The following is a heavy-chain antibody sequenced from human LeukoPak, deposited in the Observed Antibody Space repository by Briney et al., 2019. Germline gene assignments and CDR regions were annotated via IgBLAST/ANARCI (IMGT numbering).Heavy chain of an antibody. CDR3: ARSGPDYYYGMDV. CDR2: INHSGST. Sequence: SETLSLTCAVYGGSFSGYYWSWIRQPPGKGLEWIGEINHSGSTNYNPSLKSRVTISVDTSKNQFSLKLSSVTAADTAVHYCARSGPDYYYGMDVWGQGTTVTVSS. V-gene: IGHV4-34*01. CDR1: GGSFSGYY. J-gene: IGHJ6*02. D-gene: IGHD3-10*01.